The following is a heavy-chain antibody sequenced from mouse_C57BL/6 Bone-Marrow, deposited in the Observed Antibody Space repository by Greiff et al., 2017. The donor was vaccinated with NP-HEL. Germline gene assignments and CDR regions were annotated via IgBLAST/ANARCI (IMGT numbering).Heavy chain of an antibody. CDR2: IDPENGDT. CDR3: TTWNYDY. V-gene: IGHV14-4*01. J-gene: IGHJ2*01. Sequence: VQLQQSGAELVRPGASVKLSCTASGFIIKDDYMHWVKQRPEQGLEWIGWIDPENGDTEYASKFQGKATITADTSSNTAYLQLSSLTSEDTAVYYCTTWNYDYWGQGTTLTVSS. CDR1: GFIIKDDY.